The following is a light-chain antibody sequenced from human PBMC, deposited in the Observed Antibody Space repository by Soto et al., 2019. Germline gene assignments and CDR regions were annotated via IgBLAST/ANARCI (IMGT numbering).Light chain of an antibody. CDR1: TSNIGSNY. V-gene: IGLV1-47*01. Sequence: QSVLTQPPSASGTPGQGVTISCSGSTSNIGSNYVYWYQQLPGTAPKLLIYRNNQLPSGVPDRFSGFKSGTSASLAISGLRSDDEADYFCATWDDSLNGFYVFGTGTKLTVL. CDR3: ATWDDSLNGFYV. CDR2: RNN. J-gene: IGLJ1*01.